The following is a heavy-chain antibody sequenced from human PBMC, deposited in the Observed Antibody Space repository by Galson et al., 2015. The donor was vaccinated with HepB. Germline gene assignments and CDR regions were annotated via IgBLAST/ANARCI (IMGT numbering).Heavy chain of an antibody. V-gene: IGHV3-53*01. CDR3: ARGQGTFEDMYMDV. Sequence: SLRLSCAASGFTVSSSCMNWVRQAPGKGLEWVSVIYSGGSTYYADSVKGRFTFSRDISRNTLHLQMTSPRAEDTAVYYCARGQGTFEDMYMDVWGKGTTVTVSS. CDR2: IYSGGST. J-gene: IGHJ6*03. CDR1: GFTVSSSC. D-gene: IGHD2-15*01.